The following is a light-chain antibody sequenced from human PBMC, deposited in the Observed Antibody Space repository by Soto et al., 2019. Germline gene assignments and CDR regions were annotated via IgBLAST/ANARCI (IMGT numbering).Light chain of an antibody. V-gene: IGKV3-20*01. Sequence: EIGVTQSPGPLSLSPGERATPSCRASQSVSSSYLAWYQQKPGQAPRLLIYGASSRATGIPDRFSGSRSGTDFTLTISRLEPEDFAVYYCQQYGSSPWTFGQGTKV. CDR3: QQYGSSPWT. CDR1: QSVSSSY. CDR2: GAS. J-gene: IGKJ1*01.